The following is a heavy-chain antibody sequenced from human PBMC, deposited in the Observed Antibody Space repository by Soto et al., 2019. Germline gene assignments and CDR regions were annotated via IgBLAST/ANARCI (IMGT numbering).Heavy chain of an antibody. CDR3: ARVYQYYYGSGSYPGWFDP. CDR2: INHSGST. J-gene: IGHJ5*02. V-gene: IGHV4-34*01. D-gene: IGHD3-10*01. Sequence: QVQLQQWGAGLLKPSETLSLTCAVYGGSFSGYYWSWIRQPPGKGLEWIGEINHSGSTNYNPSLKCRVTISVDTSKNQFSLKLSSVTAADTAVYYCARVYQYYYGSGSYPGWFDPWGQGTLVTVSS. CDR1: GGSFSGYY.